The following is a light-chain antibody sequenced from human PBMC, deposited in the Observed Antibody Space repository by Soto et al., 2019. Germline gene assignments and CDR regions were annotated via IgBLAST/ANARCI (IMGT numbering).Light chain of an antibody. CDR1: SSDVGGYNY. Sequence: QSVLTQPRSVSGSPGQSVTISCTGTSSDVGGYNYVSWYQQHPGKAPKLMMYDVSKRPSGVPDRFSGSKSGNTASLTISGLQAEDEADYYCCSDAGSYTVVFGGGTKLTVL. CDR2: DVS. CDR3: CSDAGSYTVV. V-gene: IGLV2-11*01. J-gene: IGLJ2*01.